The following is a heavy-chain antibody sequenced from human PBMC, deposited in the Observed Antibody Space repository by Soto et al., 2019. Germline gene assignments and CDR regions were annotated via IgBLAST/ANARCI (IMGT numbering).Heavy chain of an antibody. CDR1: GFTFSSYA. CDR2: ISGSGGST. CDR3: AKQGGFYYGSGADY. D-gene: IGHD3-10*01. Sequence: EVQLLESGGGLVQPGGSLRLSCAASGFTFSSYAMSWVRQAPGKGLEWVSAISGSGGSTYYADSVKGRFTISRDNSRNTLYLQVNSLRAEDTAVYYCAKQGGFYYGSGADYWGQGTLVTVSS. J-gene: IGHJ4*02. V-gene: IGHV3-23*01.